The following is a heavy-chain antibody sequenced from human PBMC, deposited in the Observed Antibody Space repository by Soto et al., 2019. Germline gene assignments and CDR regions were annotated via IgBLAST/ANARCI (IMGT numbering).Heavy chain of an antibody. Sequence: GGSLRLSCAASGFTFSSYGMHWVRQAPGKGLEWVAVIWYDGSNKYYADSVKGRSTISRDNSKNTLYLQMNSLRAEDTAVYYCERDSSRSGLSNWFDLWGQRTLVTV. D-gene: IGHD3-9*01. CDR3: ERDSSRSGLSNWFDL. J-gene: IGHJ5*02. CDR2: IWYDGSNK. CDR1: GFTFSSYG. V-gene: IGHV3-33*01.